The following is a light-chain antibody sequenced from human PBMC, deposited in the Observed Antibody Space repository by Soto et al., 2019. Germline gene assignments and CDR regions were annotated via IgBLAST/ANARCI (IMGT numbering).Light chain of an antibody. V-gene: IGKV1-5*03. CDR2: KAS. CDR3: QQYNSYPWT. CDR1: QSISSW. Sequence: DSQMTQSPASLSSSVAYRVTITFLASQSISSWLAWYQQKPGKAPKLLIYKASILESGVPSRFSGSGSGTEFTLTISSLQPDDFATYYCQQYNSYPWTFGQGTKV. J-gene: IGKJ1*01.